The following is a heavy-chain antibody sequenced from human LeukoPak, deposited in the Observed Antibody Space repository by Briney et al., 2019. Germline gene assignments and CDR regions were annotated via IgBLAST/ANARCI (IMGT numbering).Heavy chain of an antibody. CDR2: IYHSGST. CDR1: GYSISSGYY. CDR3: ARLGGISDY. Sequence: PSETLSLTCTVSGYSISSGYYWGWIRQPPGKGLEWIGSIYHSGSTYYNPSLKSRVTISVDTSKNQFSLKLSSVTAADTAVYYCARLGGISDYWGQGTLVTVSS. J-gene: IGHJ4*02. D-gene: IGHD2-15*01. V-gene: IGHV4-38-2*02.